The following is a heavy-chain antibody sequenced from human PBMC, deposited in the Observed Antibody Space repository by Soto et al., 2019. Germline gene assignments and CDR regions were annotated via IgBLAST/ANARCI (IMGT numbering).Heavy chain of an antibody. V-gene: IGHV1-58*02. J-gene: IGHJ6*02. D-gene: IGHD3-9*01. CDR2: IVVGSGNT. Sequence: ASVKVSCKASGFTFTSSAMQWVRQARGQRLEWIGWIVVGSGNTNYAQKFQERVTITRDMSTSTAYMELSSLRSEDTAVYYCAAADFDWLVYYYGMDVWGQGTTVTVSS. CDR1: GFTFTSSA. CDR3: AAADFDWLVYYYGMDV.